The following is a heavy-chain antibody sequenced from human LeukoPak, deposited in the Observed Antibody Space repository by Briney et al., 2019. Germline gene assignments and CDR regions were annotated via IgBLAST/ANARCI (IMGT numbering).Heavy chain of an antibody. CDR3: ARGRQKGHFDY. V-gene: IGHV4-34*01. J-gene: IGHJ4*02. CDR1: GGSFSGYY. Sequence: SETPSLTCAVYGGSFSGYYWSWIRQPPGKGLEWIGEINHSGSTNYNPSLKSRVTISVDTSKNQFSLKLSSVTAADTAVYYCARGRQKGHFDYWGQGTLVTVSS. CDR2: INHSGST.